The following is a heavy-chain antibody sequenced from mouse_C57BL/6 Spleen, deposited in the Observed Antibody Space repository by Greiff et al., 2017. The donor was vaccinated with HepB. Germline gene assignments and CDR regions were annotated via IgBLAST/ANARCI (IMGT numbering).Heavy chain of an antibody. CDR1: GYTFTDYE. V-gene: IGHV1-15*01. CDR3: TRSRVTHWYFDV. CDR2: IDPETGGT. J-gene: IGHJ1*03. D-gene: IGHD2-2*01. Sequence: QVQLQQSGAELVRPGASVTLSCKASGYTFTDYEMHWVKQTPVHGLEWIGAIDPETGGTAYNQKFKGKAILTADKSSSTAYMELRSLTSEDSAVYYCTRSRVTHWYFDVWGTGTTVTVSS.